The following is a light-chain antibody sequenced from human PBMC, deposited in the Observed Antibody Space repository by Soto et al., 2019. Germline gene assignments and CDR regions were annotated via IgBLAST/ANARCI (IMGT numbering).Light chain of an antibody. J-gene: IGKJ4*01. CDR3: QQYTKWPLT. CDR2: HAS. CDR1: QSVYSN. Sequence: EIVMTQSPATLSVSPGERATLSCRASQSVYSNLAWYQQKPGQAPRLLIYHASTRATGIPARFSGGGSGTEFTLTISSLQSEDFAVYYCQQYTKWPLTFGGGTKVENK. V-gene: IGKV3-15*01.